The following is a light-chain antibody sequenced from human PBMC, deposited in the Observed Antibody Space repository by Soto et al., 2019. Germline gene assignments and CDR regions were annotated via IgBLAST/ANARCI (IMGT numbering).Light chain of an antibody. CDR2: GAS. Sequence: EIVMTQSPATLSVSPGERATLSCRASQSVSSNLAWYQQKPGQAPRLLIYGASTRATGIPARFSDSGSGTEFTLTISSLQSEDFAVYYCQQYNNWPLFGPGTKVEIK. J-gene: IGKJ3*01. V-gene: IGKV3-15*01. CDR1: QSVSSN. CDR3: QQYNNWPL.